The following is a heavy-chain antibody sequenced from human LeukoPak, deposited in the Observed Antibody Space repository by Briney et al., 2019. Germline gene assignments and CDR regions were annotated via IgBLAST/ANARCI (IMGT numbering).Heavy chain of an antibody. CDR3: AKVSDGYSAFDY. J-gene: IGHJ4*02. Sequence: GGSLRLSCTASGFTFGDYAMSWVRQAPGKGLEWVSAISGSGGSTYYADSVKGRFTISRDNSKNTLYLQMNSLRAEDTAVYYCAKVSDGYSAFDYWGQGTLVTVSS. CDR2: ISGSGGST. V-gene: IGHV3-23*01. CDR1: GFTFGDYA. D-gene: IGHD4-17*01.